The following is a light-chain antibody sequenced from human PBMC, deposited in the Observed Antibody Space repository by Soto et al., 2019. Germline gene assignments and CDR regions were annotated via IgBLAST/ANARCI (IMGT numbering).Light chain of an antibody. Sequence: EIVLTQSPGTLALSPGEIATLSFSASQSVNSRLALYQHKPGQAPRLLISGASNRASGIPARFSAWGSGTEFTLTISNLQSEDFAVYYCQQYNEWPPLTFGGGTKVDIK. CDR2: GAS. V-gene: IGKV3D-15*01. CDR1: QSVNSR. CDR3: QQYNEWPPLT. J-gene: IGKJ4*01.